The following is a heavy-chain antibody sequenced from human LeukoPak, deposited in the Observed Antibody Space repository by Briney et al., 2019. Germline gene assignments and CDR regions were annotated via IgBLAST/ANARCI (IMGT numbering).Heavy chain of an antibody. Sequence: SETLSLTCTVSGGSISSYYWSWIRQPPGKGLEWIGCIYYSGSTNYNPSLKSRVTISVDTSKNQFSLKLSSVTAADTAVYYCASYDFWSGWFDYWGQGTLATVSS. CDR1: GGSISSYY. J-gene: IGHJ4*02. CDR3: ASYDFWSGWFDY. V-gene: IGHV4-59*01. CDR2: IYYSGST. D-gene: IGHD3-3*01.